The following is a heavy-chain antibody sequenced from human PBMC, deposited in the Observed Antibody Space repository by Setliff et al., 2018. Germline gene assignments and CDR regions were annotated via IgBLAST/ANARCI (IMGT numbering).Heavy chain of an antibody. Sequence: SVKVSCKASGGTFSSYGISWVRQAPGQGLEWMGGTIPFFGSTNYAQKFQDRVTIITDESTSTAYMELSSLRTEDTAVYYCAREGVDTRSSTDYRYYMDVWGKGTTVTVSS. V-gene: IGHV1-69*05. D-gene: IGHD5-18*01. CDR1: GGTFSSYG. CDR2: TIPFFGST. J-gene: IGHJ6*03. CDR3: AREGVDTRSSTDYRYYMDV.